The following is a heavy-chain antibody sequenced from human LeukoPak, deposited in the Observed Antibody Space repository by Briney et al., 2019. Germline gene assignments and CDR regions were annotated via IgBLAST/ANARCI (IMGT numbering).Heavy chain of an antibody. CDR2: ISAYNGKK. D-gene: IGHD3-22*01. CDR1: GYTFTSYG. CDR3: ARDYYDSSGYFDY. Sequence: ASVKVSCKASGYTFTSYGISWVRQAPGQGLEWMGWISAYNGKKNYAQKLQGTVTMTTDTSTSTAYMELRSLRSDDTAVSYCARDYYDSSGYFDYWGQGTLVAVSS. V-gene: IGHV1-18*01. J-gene: IGHJ4*02.